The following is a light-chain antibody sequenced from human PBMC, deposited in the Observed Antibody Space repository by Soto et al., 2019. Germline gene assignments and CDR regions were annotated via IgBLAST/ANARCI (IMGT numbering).Light chain of an antibody. J-gene: IGKJ1*01. CDR1: QSVSSSY. Sequence: EIVLTQSPGTLSLSPGERATLSCRASQSVSSSYLAWYQRKLGQAPRLLIYGASSRATGIPDRFSGSGSGTDFTLTISRLEPEDFAVYYCQQYGSSPVTFGQGT. V-gene: IGKV3-20*01. CDR2: GAS. CDR3: QQYGSSPVT.